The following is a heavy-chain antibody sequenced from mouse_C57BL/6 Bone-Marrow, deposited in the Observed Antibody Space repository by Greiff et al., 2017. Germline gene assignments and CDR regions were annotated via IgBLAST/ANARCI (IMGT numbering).Heavy chain of an antibody. D-gene: IGHD1-1*01. CDR2: ISSGGAYT. J-gene: IGHJ3*01. Sequence: EVQLVESGAGLVKPGGSLKLSCAASGFTFSSYAMSWVRQTPEKRLEWVAYISSGGAYTYYAATVKGRFTISRDNARNTLYLQLSSLKSEDAAMDYCTREGGSRCAYWGQGTLVTVSA. CDR3: TREGGSRCAY. V-gene: IGHV5-9-1*02. CDR1: GFTFSSYA.